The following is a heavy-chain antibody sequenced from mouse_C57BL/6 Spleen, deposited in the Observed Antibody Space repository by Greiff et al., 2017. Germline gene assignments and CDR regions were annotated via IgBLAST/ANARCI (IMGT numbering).Heavy chain of an antibody. CDR1: GYTFTDYE. J-gene: IGHJ4*01. V-gene: IGHV1-15*01. CDR2: IDPETGGT. CDR3: SSERMDY. Sequence: QVHVKQSGAELVRPGASVTLSCKASGYTFTDYEMHWVKQTPVHGLEWIGAIDPETGGTAYNQKFKGKAILTADKSSSTAYMELRSLTSEDSAVYYCSSERMDYWGQGTSVTVSS.